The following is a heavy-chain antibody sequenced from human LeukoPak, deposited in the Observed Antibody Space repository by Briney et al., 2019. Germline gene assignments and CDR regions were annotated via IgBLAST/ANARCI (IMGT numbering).Heavy chain of an antibody. J-gene: IGHJ4*01. CDR1: GFTFTYYW. CDR3: ARDGTAAGLYFDL. Sequence: GGSLRLSCEVCGFTFTYYWMKGVRQAPGEGPEGVVSITQDGGEKNYVDSVKGRFTISRDNTKNSSSLQRNGMSVEHTAVYYCARDGTAAGLYFDLWGQGTLVTVSS. V-gene: IGHV3-7*01. CDR2: ITQDGGEK. D-gene: IGHD6-13*01.